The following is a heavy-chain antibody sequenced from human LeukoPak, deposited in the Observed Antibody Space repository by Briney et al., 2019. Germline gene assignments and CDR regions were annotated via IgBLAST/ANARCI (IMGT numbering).Heavy chain of an antibody. CDR1: GFTFSGYY. CDR3: ARPYYNRSGYYCAFDI. D-gene: IGHD3-22*01. Sequence: GGSLRLSCAASGFTFSGYYMTWIRQAPGKGLEWVSYISSSSGNINYADSVKGRFTISRDNAKNSLYLQMNTLRAEDTAVYYCARPYYNRSGYYCAFDIWGQGTMVTVSS. CDR2: ISSSSGNI. V-gene: IGHV3-11*03. J-gene: IGHJ3*02.